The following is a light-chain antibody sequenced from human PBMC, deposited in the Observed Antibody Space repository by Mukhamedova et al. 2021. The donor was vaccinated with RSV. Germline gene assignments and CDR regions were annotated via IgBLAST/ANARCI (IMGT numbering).Light chain of an antibody. CDR1: GISNY. CDR2: AAS. CDR3: QKYDSAPLT. V-gene: IGKV1-27*01. Sequence: GISNYLAWYQQKPAPLPQLLMFAASILHPGVPSRFSGSGAGTDFTLTISSLQPDDVATYYCQKYDSAPLTFGGGTKVEIK. J-gene: IGKJ4*01.